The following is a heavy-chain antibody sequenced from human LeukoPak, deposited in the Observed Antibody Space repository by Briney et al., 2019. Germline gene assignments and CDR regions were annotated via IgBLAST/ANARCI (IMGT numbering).Heavy chain of an antibody. J-gene: IGHJ4*02. Sequence: ASVKVSCKASGYTFTGYYMHWVRQAPGQGLEWMGWINPNSGGTNYAQKFQGRVSMTRDTSISTAYMELNRLRSNDTAVYYCARAAGTGWYRRIDYWGQGTLVTVSS. CDR2: INPNSGGT. D-gene: IGHD6-19*01. CDR1: GYTFTGYY. CDR3: ARAAGTGWYRRIDY. V-gene: IGHV1-2*02.